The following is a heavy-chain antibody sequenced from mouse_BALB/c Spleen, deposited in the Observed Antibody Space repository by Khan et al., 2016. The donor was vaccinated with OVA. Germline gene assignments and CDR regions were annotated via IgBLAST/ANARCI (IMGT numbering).Heavy chain of an antibody. V-gene: IGHV2-6-1*01. CDR2: IWSDGST. CDR3: AGQPYYHYNIMDY. Sequence: VQLVESGPGLVAPSQSLSITCTISGFSLTNYGVHWVRQPPGKGLEWLVVIWSDGSTTYNSALKSRLTATKANSKSQVFFEMHSLQTDDTAMYFCAGQPYYHYNIMDYWGQGTSVTVSS. J-gene: IGHJ4*01. CDR1: GFSLTNYG. D-gene: IGHD2-10*01.